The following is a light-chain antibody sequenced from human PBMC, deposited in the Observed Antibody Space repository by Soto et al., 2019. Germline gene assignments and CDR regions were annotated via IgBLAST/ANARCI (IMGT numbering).Light chain of an antibody. CDR1: QSVSSSC. V-gene: IGKV3-20*01. J-gene: IGKJ5*01. CDR2: GAS. CDR3: QQYGSSFSIT. Sequence: IVLTQSPGTLSLSPGERAPLSCRASQSVSSSCLAWYQQKTGQAPRLLIYGASSRATGIPDRFSGSGSGTDFTLTISRLEPEDFAVYYCQQYGSSFSITFGQGTRLEIK.